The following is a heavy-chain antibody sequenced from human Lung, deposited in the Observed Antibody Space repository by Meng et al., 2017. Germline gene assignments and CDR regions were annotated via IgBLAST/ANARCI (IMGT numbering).Heavy chain of an antibody. CDR1: GGSFSYYY. Sequence: HVPLPQWVAGLLKLSEPLSLSCVFSGGSFSYYYWSWIRQPPGKGLEWIGEINHSGSTNYNPSLESRATISVDTSQNNLSLKLSSVTAADSAVYYCARGPTTMAHDFDYWGQGTLVTVSS. CDR2: INHSGST. V-gene: IGHV4-34*02. CDR3: ARGPTTMAHDFDY. D-gene: IGHD4-11*01. J-gene: IGHJ4*02.